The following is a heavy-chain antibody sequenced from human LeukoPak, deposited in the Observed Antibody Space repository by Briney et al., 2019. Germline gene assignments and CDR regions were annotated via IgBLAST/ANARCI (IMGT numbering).Heavy chain of an antibody. V-gene: IGHV3-30-3*01. CDR1: GFTFSSYW. CDR2: ISYDGSEK. J-gene: IGHJ4*02. Sequence: GGSLRLSCAASGFTFSSYWMSWVRQAPGKGLEWVTFISYDGSEKYYADSVKGRFTISRDNSKNTLYLQMNSLRAEDTAVYYCATDRDYYDSSGYYFDYWGQGTLVTVSS. CDR3: ATDRDYYDSSGYYFDY. D-gene: IGHD3-22*01.